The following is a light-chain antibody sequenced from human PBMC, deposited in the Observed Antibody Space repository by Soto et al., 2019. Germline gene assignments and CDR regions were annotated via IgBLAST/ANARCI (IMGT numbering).Light chain of an antibody. CDR1: QSVSGN. CDR2: GAS. Sequence: EIVMTQSPATLSVSPGERATLSCRASQSVSGNLAWYQQTPGQAPRLLIYGASTRATGIPARFSGSGSGTQFTLSSSGLQSEDFAVYYCRVYNDWRLVTFGGRTQVEIK. J-gene: IGKJ4*01. CDR3: RVYNDWRLVT. V-gene: IGKV3-15*01.